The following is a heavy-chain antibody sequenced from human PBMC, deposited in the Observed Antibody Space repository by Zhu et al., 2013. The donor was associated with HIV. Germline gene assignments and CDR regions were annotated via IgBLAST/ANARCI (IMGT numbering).Heavy chain of an antibody. CDR1: GFTFTNSA. CDR2: IVVGSGNT. J-gene: IGHJ4*02. V-gene: IGHV1-58*01. CDR3: AAHSGSYSGYQFDQ. Sequence: QMQLVQSGPEVKKPGTSVKVSCKASGFTFTNSAVQWVRQARGQRLEWIGWIVVGSGNTNSAQKFQERVTITRDMATSTAYMHLSSLRSEDTAVYYCAAHSGSYSGYQFDQWGQGTLVTVSS. D-gene: IGHD1-26*01.